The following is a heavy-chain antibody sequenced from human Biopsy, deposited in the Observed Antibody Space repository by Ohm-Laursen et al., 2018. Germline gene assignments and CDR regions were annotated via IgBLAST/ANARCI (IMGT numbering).Heavy chain of an antibody. CDR2: IDVSDYNT. D-gene: IGHD1-14*01. V-gene: IGHV3-23*01. Sequence: GSLRLSCTASGFTFNTYAMNWVRQAPGKGLEWVAHIDVSDYNTYYADSVRGRFTISRDNSKQMVHLEINSLTADDTAVYYCVKQWGGYNFDSWGQGTLVTVSS. CDR1: GFTFNTYA. CDR3: VKQWGGYNFDS. J-gene: IGHJ5*01.